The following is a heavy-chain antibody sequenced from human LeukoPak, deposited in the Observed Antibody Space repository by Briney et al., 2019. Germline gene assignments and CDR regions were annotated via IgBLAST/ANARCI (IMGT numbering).Heavy chain of an antibody. D-gene: IGHD3-22*01. CDR2: ISYDGSNK. CDR3: ATEVVVIGYDAFDI. J-gene: IGHJ3*02. Sequence: GGSLRLSCAASGFIFSSYAMHWVRQAPGKGLEWVALISYDGSNKNYADSVKGRFTISRDNSKNTLYLQLNSLRAEDTAVYYCATEVVVIGYDAFDIWGQGTMVIVSS. CDR1: GFIFSSYA. V-gene: IGHV3-30*14.